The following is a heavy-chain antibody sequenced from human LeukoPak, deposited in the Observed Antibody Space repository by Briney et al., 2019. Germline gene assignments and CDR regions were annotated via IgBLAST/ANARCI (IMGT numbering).Heavy chain of an antibody. D-gene: IGHD3-10*01. J-gene: IGHJ5*02. V-gene: IGHV3-66*01. Sequence: GGSLRLSCAASGFNFGNYGMNWVRQAPGKGLEWVSVIYSGGSTYYADSVKGRFTISRDNSKNTLYLQMNSLRAEDTAVYYCARGAYGSGSYGDNWFDPWGQGTLVTVSS. CDR1: GFNFGNYG. CDR3: ARGAYGSGSYGDNWFDP. CDR2: IYSGGST.